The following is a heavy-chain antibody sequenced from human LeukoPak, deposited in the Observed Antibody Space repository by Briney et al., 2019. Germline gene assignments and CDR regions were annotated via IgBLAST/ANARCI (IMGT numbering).Heavy chain of an antibody. Sequence: ASVKVSCKASGYTFTDYYMHWVRQAPGQGLEWMGWINPNSGGTNYAQKFQGRVTMTRDTSISTAYMELSRLRSDDTAVYYCARDSASANRCSSTSCYIAYWGQGTLFTVSS. CDR3: ARDSASANRCSSTSCYIAY. D-gene: IGHD2-2*02. V-gene: IGHV1-2*02. J-gene: IGHJ4*02. CDR1: GYTFTDYY. CDR2: INPNSGGT.